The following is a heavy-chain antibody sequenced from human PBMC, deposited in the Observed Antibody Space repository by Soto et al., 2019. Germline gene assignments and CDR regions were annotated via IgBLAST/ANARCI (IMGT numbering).Heavy chain of an antibody. Sequence: QLQLQESGSGLVKPSHTLSLTCTFSGGSISNSAYSWSWIRQPPGKGLEWIGSIYPSGMPFYNPSLRSRVTISIDRSNDQFSLNLKSVTAADTAVYYCARERGGYGLFDSWGQGTLVIVSS. CDR2: IYPSGMP. D-gene: IGHD5-18*01. CDR1: GGSISNSAYS. V-gene: IGHV4-30-2*01. CDR3: ARERGGYGLFDS. J-gene: IGHJ4*02.